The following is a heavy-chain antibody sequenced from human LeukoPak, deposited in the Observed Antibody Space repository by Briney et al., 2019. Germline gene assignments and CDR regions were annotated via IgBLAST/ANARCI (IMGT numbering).Heavy chain of an antibody. V-gene: IGHV3-48*03. J-gene: IGHJ6*04. CDR2: ISSSGSTI. CDR3: AELGITMIGGV. CDR1: GFPFSGYE. D-gene: IGHD3-10*02. Sequence: GGSLRLSCAASGFPFSGYELNWVAKAPGKGLEWVSYISSSGSTIYYADSVKGRFTISRDNAKNSLYLQMNSLRAEDTAVYYCAELGITMIGGVWGKGTTVTISS.